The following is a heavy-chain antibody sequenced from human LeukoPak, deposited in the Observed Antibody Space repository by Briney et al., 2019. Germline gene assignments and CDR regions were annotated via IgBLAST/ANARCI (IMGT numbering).Heavy chain of an antibody. CDR3: AKRLKRNYYYHYAMDV. V-gene: IGHV3-23*01. CDR2: IDDSGVIR. Sequence: GGSLRLTCAASGFTFKTHAMSWVRQAPGKGLEWVSRIDDSGVIRSYADSVKGRFTISRDNSKMTLTLQMNSLRAEDTAVYYCAKRLKRNYYYHYAMDVWGQGTTVTVSS. J-gene: IGHJ6*02. CDR1: GFTFKTHA. D-gene: IGHD3-22*01.